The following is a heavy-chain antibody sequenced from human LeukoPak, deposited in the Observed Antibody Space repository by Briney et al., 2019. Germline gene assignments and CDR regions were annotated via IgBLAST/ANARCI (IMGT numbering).Heavy chain of an antibody. V-gene: IGHV1-46*01. J-gene: IGHJ2*01. CDR1: GYGFTSYY. CDR2: INPSVGGT. CDR3: ARHPGKVTNDWYFDL. Sequence: GASVKVSCKAFGYGFTSYYIHWVRQAPGQGLEWMGIINPSVGGTTYARKFKGRVTMTRDTSTSTVYMELSSLRSEDTAVYYCARHPGKVTNDWYFDLWGRGTLVTVSS. D-gene: IGHD4-23*01.